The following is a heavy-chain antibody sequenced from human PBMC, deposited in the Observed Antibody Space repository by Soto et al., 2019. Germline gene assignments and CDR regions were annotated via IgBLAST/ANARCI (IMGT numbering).Heavy chain of an antibody. D-gene: IGHD5-12*01. J-gene: IGHJ4*02. V-gene: IGHV4-39*01. CDR2: IYYSGST. CDR3: ARQERSNGYGFDY. CDR1: GGSIRATTYY. Sequence: QLQLQESGPGLVKFSETLSLTCTVSGGSIRATTYYWGWMRQSPGKGLEWIGSIYYSGSTYYSPPLRSRVTISVDTSKNQFSLRQPSVTAADTAVDYCARQERSNGYGFDYWGQGTLVTVSS.